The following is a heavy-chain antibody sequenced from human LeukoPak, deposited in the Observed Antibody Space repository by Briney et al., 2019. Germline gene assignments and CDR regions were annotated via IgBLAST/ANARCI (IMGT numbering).Heavy chain of an antibody. D-gene: IGHD2-2*01. Sequence: GGSLRLSCAASGFTFNSYWMHWVRQAPGKGLEWVAVISYDGSNKYYADSVKGRFTISRDNSKNTLYLQMNSLRAEDTAVYYCARDAVVPAADAFDIWGQGTMVTVSS. CDR2: ISYDGSNK. J-gene: IGHJ3*02. CDR3: ARDAVVPAADAFDI. CDR1: GFTFNSYW. V-gene: IGHV3-30-3*01.